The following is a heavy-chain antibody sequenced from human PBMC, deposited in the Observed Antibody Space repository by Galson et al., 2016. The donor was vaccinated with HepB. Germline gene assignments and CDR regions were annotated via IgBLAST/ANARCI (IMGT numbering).Heavy chain of an antibody. CDR1: GFTFSSFD. V-gene: IGHV3-48*03. J-gene: IGHJ4*02. Sequence: SLRLSCAASGFTFSSFDMNWVRQAPGNGLEWVSYISSSVSTIYYADSVKGRFTISRDDAKSSLFLQMNSLRAEDTGVYYCARGWARSTYYYDNSGYDSWGQGTLVIVSS. D-gene: IGHD3-22*01. CDR3: ARGWARSTYYYDNSGYDS. CDR2: ISSSVSTI.